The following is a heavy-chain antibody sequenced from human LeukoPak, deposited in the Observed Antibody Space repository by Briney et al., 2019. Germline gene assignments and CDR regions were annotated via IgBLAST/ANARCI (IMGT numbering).Heavy chain of an antibody. D-gene: IGHD3-22*01. CDR3: ARDRRYYYDSSGRAPRWFDP. CDR1: GGTFSSYA. V-gene: IGHV1-69*05. CDR2: IIPIFGTA. J-gene: IGHJ5*02. Sequence: ASVKVSCKASGGTFSSYAISWVRQAPGQGLEWMGGIIPIFGTANYAQKFQGRVTITTDESTSTAYMELSSLRSEDTAVYYCARDRRYYYDSSGRAPRWFDPWGQGTLVTVSS.